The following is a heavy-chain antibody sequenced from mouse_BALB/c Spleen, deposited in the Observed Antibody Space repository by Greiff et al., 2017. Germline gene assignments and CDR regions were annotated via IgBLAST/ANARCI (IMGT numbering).Heavy chain of an antibody. Sequence: EVQLQQSGTVLARPGASVKMSCKASGYSFTSYWMHWVKQRPGQGLEWIGAIYPGNSDTSYNQKFKGKAKLTAVTSASTAYMELSSLTNEDSAVYYCTRGRKTYRYDDFDYWGQGTTLTVSS. CDR3: TRGRKTYRYDDFDY. D-gene: IGHD2-14*01. CDR1: GYSFTSYW. J-gene: IGHJ2*01. CDR2: IYPGNSDT. V-gene: IGHV1-5*01.